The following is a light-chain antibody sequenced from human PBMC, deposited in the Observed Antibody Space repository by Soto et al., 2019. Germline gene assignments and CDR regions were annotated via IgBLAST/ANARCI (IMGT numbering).Light chain of an antibody. V-gene: IGLV2-8*01. CDR1: SSDVGGYNY. CDR2: EVS. Sequence: QSALTQPASVSGSPGQSITISCTGTSSDVGGYNYVSWYQQHPGKAPKLIISEVSKRPSWVPDRFSGSKSGNTASLTVSGLQAEDEADYYCTSHAGSNNYVFGTGTKVTVL. CDR3: TSHAGSNNYV. J-gene: IGLJ1*01.